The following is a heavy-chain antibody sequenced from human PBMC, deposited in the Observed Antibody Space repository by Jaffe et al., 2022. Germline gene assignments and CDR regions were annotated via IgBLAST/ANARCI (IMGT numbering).Heavy chain of an antibody. CDR1: GFTFSSYA. J-gene: IGHJ4*02. CDR2: ISGSGGST. Sequence: EVQLLESGGGLVQPGGSLRLSCAASGFTFSSYAMSWVRQAPGKGLEWVSAISGSGGSTYYADSVKGRFTISRDNSKNTLYLQMNSLRAEDTAVYYCAKDLGPSSMPTPDCGGDCRQGFDYWGQGTLVTVSS. V-gene: IGHV3-23*01. CDR3: AKDLGPSSMPTPDCGGDCRQGFDY. D-gene: IGHD2-21*01.